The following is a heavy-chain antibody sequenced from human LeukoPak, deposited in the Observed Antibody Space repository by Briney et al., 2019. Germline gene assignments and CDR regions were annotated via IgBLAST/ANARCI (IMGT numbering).Heavy chain of an antibody. CDR1: GGSISSYY. Sequence: SETLSLTCSVSGGSISSYYWGWIRQPPGKGLEWIGSIYYSGSTYYNPSLKSRVTISVDTSKNQFSLKVSSVTAADTAVYYCARHWASGSSGAYWGQGTLVTVSS. CDR3: ARHWASGSSGAY. J-gene: IGHJ4*02. CDR2: IYYSGST. D-gene: IGHD6-6*01. V-gene: IGHV4-39*01.